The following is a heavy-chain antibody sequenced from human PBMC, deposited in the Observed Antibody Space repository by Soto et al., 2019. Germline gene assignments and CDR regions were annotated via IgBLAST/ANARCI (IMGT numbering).Heavy chain of an antibody. J-gene: IGHJ5*02. V-gene: IGHV1-69*01. Sequence: QVQLVQSGAEVKKPGSSVKVSCKASADTFNSYSLSWLRQAPGQRLEWMGGITPVFGTADYAQSFEDRLTITADDSTSTVYMERSSLRSADTAVYYCARSLEGTTVTNWFDPWGQGALVTVSS. CDR1: ADTFNSYS. CDR2: ITPVFGTA. D-gene: IGHD4-17*01. CDR3: ARSLEGTTVTNWFDP.